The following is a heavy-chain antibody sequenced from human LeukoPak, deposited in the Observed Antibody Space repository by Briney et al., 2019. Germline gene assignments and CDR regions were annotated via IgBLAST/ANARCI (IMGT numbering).Heavy chain of an antibody. CDR2: ISGGATTT. Sequence: GGSLRLSCAASAFTLNYYAMSWVRQAPGKGLEWVSAISGGATTTYYADSVKGRFTISRDNSMHTLYLQMNSLRAEDPALYYCAKDGYRSYYGSGTYSDYWGQGTLVTV. CDR1: AFTLNYYA. V-gene: IGHV3-23*01. CDR3: AKDGYRSYYGSGTYSDY. D-gene: IGHD3-10*01. J-gene: IGHJ4*02.